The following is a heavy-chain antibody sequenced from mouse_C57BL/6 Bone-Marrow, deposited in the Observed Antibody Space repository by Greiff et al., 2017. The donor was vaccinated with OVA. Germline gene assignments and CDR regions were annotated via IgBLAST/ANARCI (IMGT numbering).Heavy chain of an antibody. Sequence: EVKLVESEGGLVQPGSSMKLSCTASGFTFSDYYMAWVRQVPEKGLEWVANINYDGSSTYYLDSLKSRFIISRDNATNILYLQRSSLKSEDTATDYGARGGWYWYFDVWGTGTTVTVSS. CDR2: INYDGSST. J-gene: IGHJ1*03. V-gene: IGHV5-16*01. CDR3: ARGGWYWYFDV. CDR1: GFTFSDYY.